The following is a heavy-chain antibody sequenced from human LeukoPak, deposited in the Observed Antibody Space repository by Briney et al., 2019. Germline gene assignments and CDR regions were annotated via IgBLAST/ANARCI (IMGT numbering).Heavy chain of an antibody. CDR3: AKGSGYYYYYGMDV. Sequence: GGSLRLSCAASGFTFSSYAMSWVRQAPGKGLEWVSAISGSGGSTYYADSVKGRLTISRDNSKNTLFLQMNSLRAEDTAVYYCAKGSGYYYYYGMDVWGQGTTVTVSS. D-gene: IGHD6-19*01. V-gene: IGHV3-23*01. CDR2: ISGSGGST. J-gene: IGHJ6*02. CDR1: GFTFSSYA.